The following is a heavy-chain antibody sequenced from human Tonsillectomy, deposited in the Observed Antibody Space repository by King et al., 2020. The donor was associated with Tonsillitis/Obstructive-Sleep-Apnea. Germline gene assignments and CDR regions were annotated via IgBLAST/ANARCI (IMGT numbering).Heavy chain of an antibody. Sequence: INLQESGPTLVKPPQTLMLTCTFSGCSVNTSEVNVGWIRQPPGKALEWLALISWDDNKRYSPSLKSRLTITKDTSKNQVVLTVINMDPVDTATYFCAHLARCSGWDHYYYIDVWGKGTTVTVSS. CDR2: ISWDDNK. CDR1: GCSVNTSEVN. CDR3: AHLARCSGWDHYYYIDV. D-gene: IGHD3-10*02. V-gene: IGHV2-5*02. J-gene: IGHJ6*03.